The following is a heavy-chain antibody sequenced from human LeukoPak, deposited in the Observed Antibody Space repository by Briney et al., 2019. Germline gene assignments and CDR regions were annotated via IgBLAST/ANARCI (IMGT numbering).Heavy chain of an antibody. D-gene: IGHD3-22*01. J-gene: IGHJ1*01. CDR3: AKEIYNDDSPIDFHH. CDR2: VSGSGGGT. CDR1: GFTFSSYA. Sequence: GGSLRLSCTASGFTFSSYAMSWVRQAQGKGLEWVSTVSGSGGGTYYTDSVKGRFTISRDNSNNTLYLQMNSLRAEDTAVYYCAKEIYNDDSPIDFHHWGQGTLVTVSS. V-gene: IGHV3-23*01.